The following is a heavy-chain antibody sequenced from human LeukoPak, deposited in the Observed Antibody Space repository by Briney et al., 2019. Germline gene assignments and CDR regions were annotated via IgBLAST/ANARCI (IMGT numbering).Heavy chain of an antibody. CDR3: ATDRPQRGNDYYYYGMDV. D-gene: IGHD1-1*01. CDR1: GCTLTELS. CDR2: FDPEDGET. Sequence: ASVKVSCKVSGCTLTELSMHWVRQAPGKGLEWMGGFDPEDGETIYAQKFQGRVTMTEDTSTDTAYMELSSLRSEDTAVYYCATDRPQRGNDYYYYGMDVWGKGTTVTVSS. V-gene: IGHV1-24*01. J-gene: IGHJ6*04.